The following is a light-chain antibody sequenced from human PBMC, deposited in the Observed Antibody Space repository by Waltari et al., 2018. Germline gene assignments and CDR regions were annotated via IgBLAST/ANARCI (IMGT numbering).Light chain of an antibody. V-gene: IGKV3-20*01. CDR2: GAS. CDR3: QHYLRLPVT. CDR1: QSVSRA. J-gene: IGKJ1*01. Sequence: EIVLTQSPGTLSLSLGEIATVSCRASQSVSRALAWYQQKPGQAPRLLIYGASTRATGIPDRFSGSGSWTDFSLTISRLEPDDFAVYYCQHYLRLPVTFGQGTTVEI.